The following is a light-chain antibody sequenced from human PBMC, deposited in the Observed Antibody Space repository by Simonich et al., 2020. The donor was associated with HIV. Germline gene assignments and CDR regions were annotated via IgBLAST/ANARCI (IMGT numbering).Light chain of an antibody. CDR1: QSVLYSSNNKNY. CDR3: QQYYSTPLT. J-gene: IGKJ4*01. Sequence: DIVMTQSPDSLAVSLGERATINCKSSQSVLYSSNNKNYLAWYQQKPGQPHKLLIYWASTRESGVPDRFSGSGSGTDLTLTISSLQAEDVAVYYCQQYYSTPLTFGGGTKVEIK. CDR2: WAS. V-gene: IGKV4-1*01.